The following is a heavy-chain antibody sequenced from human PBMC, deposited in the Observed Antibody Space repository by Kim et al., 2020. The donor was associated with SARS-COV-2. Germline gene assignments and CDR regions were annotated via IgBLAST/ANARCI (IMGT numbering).Heavy chain of an antibody. Sequence: YADSVKGRFTISRDNSKNTLFLQMNSLRAEDTAVYYCAKNSGWAKPIDYWGQGTLVTVSS. D-gene: IGHD6-19*01. V-gene: IGHV3-23*01. CDR3: AKNSGWAKPIDY. J-gene: IGHJ4*02.